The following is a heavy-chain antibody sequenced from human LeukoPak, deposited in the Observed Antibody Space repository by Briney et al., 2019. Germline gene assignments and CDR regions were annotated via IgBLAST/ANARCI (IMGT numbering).Heavy chain of an antibody. CDR3: AKRDPQYYFDY. CDR1: GFTFNSYA. Sequence: TGGSLRLPCAASGFTFNSYAMHWVRQAPGKGLEWVSAISGSGGSTYYADSVKGRFTISRDNSKNMLFLQMNSLRAEDTAVYYCAKRDPQYYFDYWGQGTLLTVSS. CDR2: ISGSGGST. J-gene: IGHJ4*02. V-gene: IGHV3-23*01.